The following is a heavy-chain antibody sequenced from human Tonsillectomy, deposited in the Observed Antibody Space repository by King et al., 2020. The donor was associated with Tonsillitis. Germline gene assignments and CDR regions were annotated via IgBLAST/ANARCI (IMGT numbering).Heavy chain of an antibody. J-gene: IGHJ6*01. Sequence: VQLVESGGGVVQPGGSLRLSCAASGFTFSNYGMHWVRQAPGKGLEWVALIRYDGSKKYYADSVKGRFTISRDNSKNTLYLQMNSLRAEDTSIYYCANPEFYAMDVWGQGTTVTVSS. CDR3: ANPEFYAMDV. CDR1: GFTFSNYG. V-gene: IGHV3-30*02. D-gene: IGHD3-10*01. CDR2: IRYDGSKK.